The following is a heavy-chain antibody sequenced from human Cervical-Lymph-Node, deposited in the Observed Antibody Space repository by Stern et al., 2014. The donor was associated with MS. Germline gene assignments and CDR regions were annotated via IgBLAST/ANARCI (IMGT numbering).Heavy chain of an antibody. D-gene: IGHD1-14*01. CDR3: ARGASSAAWYKHAVDV. V-gene: IGHV1-69*01. Sequence: VQLVQSGAEVQKPGSSVKVSCKASGDTSNTDAIHWVRQAPGQGLEWMGGIIPVFCTPVYAQRFKGRVWIAADESTATDYMELSSLRSDDTAVYYCARGASSAAWYKHAVDVWGQGTTVTVSS. J-gene: IGHJ6*02. CDR2: IIPVFCTP. CDR1: GDTSNTDA.